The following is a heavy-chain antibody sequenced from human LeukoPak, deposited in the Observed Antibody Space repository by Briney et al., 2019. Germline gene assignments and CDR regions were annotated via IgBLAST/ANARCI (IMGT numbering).Heavy chain of an antibody. CDR2: ISSTGNTM. CDR3: ASRLLTDAFDI. J-gene: IGHJ3*02. D-gene: IGHD2-15*01. Sequence: SGGSLRLSCAASGFTFTDYEMHWVRQAPGKGLEWVSYISSTGNTMYYADSVKGRFTISRDNAKNSLYLQMNSLRAEDTAIYYCASRLLTDAFDIWGQGTMVTVSS. V-gene: IGHV3-48*03. CDR1: GFTFTDYE.